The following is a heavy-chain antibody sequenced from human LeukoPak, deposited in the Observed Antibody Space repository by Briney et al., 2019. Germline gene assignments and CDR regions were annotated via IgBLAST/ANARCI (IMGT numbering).Heavy chain of an antibody. D-gene: IGHD3-16*01. J-gene: IGHJ6*02. CDR1: GGSFSGYQ. CDR3: CTFGGPLYYYGMDV. Sequence: SETLSLTCAVYGGSFSGYQWSWVRRPPGKGLEWIGEINDRGSTNYNPSLKSRVTISVDTSKNQFSLKLSSVTAADTAVYYCCTFGGPLYYYGMDVWGQGTTVTVSS. CDR2: INDRGST. V-gene: IGHV4-34*07.